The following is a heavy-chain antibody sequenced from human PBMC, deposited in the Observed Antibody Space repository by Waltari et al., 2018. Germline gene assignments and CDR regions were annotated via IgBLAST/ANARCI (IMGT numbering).Heavy chain of an antibody. Sequence: QLQLQESGPGLVKPSETVSLTCSVSGGSITSARPYWGWIRQPPGQVLEWIGTISYSGTTYNSPSLQSRVTISRDTSKNQLSLKLDSVTASDTAVYYCATYIGASVGTASFDVWGQGTMVTVSS. CDR2: ISYSGTT. J-gene: IGHJ3*01. CDR3: ATYIGASVGTASFDV. D-gene: IGHD5-12*01. CDR1: GGSITSARPY. V-gene: IGHV4-39*01.